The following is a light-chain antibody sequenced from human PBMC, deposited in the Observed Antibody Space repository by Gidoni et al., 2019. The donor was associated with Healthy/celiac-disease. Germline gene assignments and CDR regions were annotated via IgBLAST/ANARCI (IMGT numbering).Light chain of an antibody. Sequence: DIQMTQSPSTLSASVGDIVTITCRASQSISIWLAWYQQKPGKAPKLLIYKSSSLESGVPSRFSGSGSGTEFTLTISSLQPDDFATYYCQQYTTWTFGQGTKVEIK. CDR3: QQYTTWT. J-gene: IGKJ1*01. CDR2: KSS. V-gene: IGKV1-5*03. CDR1: QSISIW.